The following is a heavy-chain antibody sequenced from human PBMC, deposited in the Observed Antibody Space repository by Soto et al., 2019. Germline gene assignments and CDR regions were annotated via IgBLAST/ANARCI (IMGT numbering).Heavy chain of an antibody. J-gene: IGHJ4*02. CDR2: IYYSGST. V-gene: IGHV4-59*12. CDR3: ARDRTSKRYFDY. Sequence: SETLSLTCTVSGGSISSYYWSWIRQPPGKGLEWIGYIYYSGSTNYNPSLKSRVTISVDTSKNQFSLKLSSVTAADTAVYYCARDRTSKRYFDYWGQGTLVTVSS. CDR1: GGSISSYY.